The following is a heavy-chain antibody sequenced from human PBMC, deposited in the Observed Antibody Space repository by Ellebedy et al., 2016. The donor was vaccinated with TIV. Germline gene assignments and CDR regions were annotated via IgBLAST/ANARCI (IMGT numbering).Heavy chain of an antibody. CDR2: ISGSSSTI. J-gene: IGHJ4*02. D-gene: IGHD4-17*01. Sequence: GESLKISCAASGFNLISYSMNWVRQAPGKGLEWVSYISGSSSTIYYADSVRGRFTISRDNAKNSLYLQMNSLRAEDTAVYYCAKGGTVTTVSLNWGQGTLVTVSS. V-gene: IGHV3-48*04. CDR3: AKGGTVTTVSLN. CDR1: GFNLISYS.